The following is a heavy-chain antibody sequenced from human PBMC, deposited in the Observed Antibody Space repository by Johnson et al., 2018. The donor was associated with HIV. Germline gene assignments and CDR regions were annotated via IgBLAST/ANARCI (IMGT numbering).Heavy chain of an antibody. J-gene: IGHJ3*02. D-gene: IGHD6-25*01. CDR1: GFSVSNYY. Sequence: QVHLVESGGNLVQPGGSLRLSCAASGFSVSNYYMSWVRQAPGKGLEWVSYISRSGTTIYYADSVQGRFTVSRDNAKNSLYLQMNSLRADDTAVYYCARVLRGYDAFDIWGQGTRVTVSS. V-gene: IGHV3-11*04. CDR2: ISRSGTTI. CDR3: ARVLRGYDAFDI.